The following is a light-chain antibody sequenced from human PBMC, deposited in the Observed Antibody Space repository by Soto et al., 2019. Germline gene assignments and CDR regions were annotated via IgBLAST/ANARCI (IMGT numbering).Light chain of an antibody. Sequence: QSALTQPASVSGSPGQSITISCTGTSSDVGAYNYVSWYQQHPGKAPKLMIHEVSKRPSGVSNRFSGSKSGNTASLTISGLQAEDEVDYYCSSYTSSSTPYVFGTGTKLTVL. CDR1: SSDVGAYNY. CDR3: SSYTSSSTPYV. J-gene: IGLJ1*01. CDR2: EVS. V-gene: IGLV2-14*01.